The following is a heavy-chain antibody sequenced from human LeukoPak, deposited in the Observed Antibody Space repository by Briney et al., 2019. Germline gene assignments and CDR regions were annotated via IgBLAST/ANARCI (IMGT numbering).Heavy chain of an antibody. Sequence: LGASVKVSCKASVYTFTGYYMHWVRQAPGQGLEWMGWINPNSGGTDYAQKFQGRVTMARDTSISTAYMELSSLTSDDTAVYYCSRGRADGYSGYDFGDYWGQGTLVTVSS. J-gene: IGHJ4*02. CDR1: VYTFTGYY. D-gene: IGHD5-12*01. CDR3: SRGRADGYSGYDFGDY. V-gene: IGHV1-2*03. CDR2: INPNSGGT.